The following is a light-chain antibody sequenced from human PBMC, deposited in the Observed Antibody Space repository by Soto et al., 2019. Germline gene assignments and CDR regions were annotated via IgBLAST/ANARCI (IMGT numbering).Light chain of an antibody. J-gene: IGKJ4*01. CDR3: QQYHGYLLT. CDR2: KAS. V-gene: IGKV1-5*03. Sequence: DIQMTQSPSTLSASVGDRVTITCRASQSISIWLAWYQQKPGKVPKLLIYKASNLENGVPSRFSGSGSGTEFTLTISPLQPDDVATYSCQQYHGYLLTFGGGTKVEI. CDR1: QSISIW.